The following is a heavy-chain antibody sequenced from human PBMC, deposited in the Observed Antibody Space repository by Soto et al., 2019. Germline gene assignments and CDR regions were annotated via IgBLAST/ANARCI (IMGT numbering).Heavy chain of an antibody. J-gene: IGHJ4*02. CDR3: AKNMATLDN. CDR2: IKQDGSEK. Sequence: HPGGSLRLSCAASGFTFSSYWMSWVRQAPGKGLEWVANIKQDGSEKHYVDSVKGRFSISRDNAKNSLYLQMNTLRAEDTAVYYCAKNMATLDNWGQETLVTVSS. D-gene: IGHD1-1*01. V-gene: IGHV3-7*01. CDR1: GFTFSSYW.